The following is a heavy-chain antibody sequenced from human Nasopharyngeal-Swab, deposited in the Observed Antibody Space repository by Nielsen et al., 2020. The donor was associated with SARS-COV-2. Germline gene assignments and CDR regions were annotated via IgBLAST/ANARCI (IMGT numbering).Heavy chain of an antibody. Sequence: SLKISCAASGFTFDDYAMHWVRQVPGKGLEWVSGISWNSRRIGYADSVKGRFTISRDNAKNSLFLQMNSLRAEDTAVYYCTRTEDSLAGMEVWGQGTTVTVSS. V-gene: IGHV3-9*01. J-gene: IGHJ6*02. CDR2: ISWNSRRI. CDR3: TRTEDSLAGMEV. CDR1: GFTFDDYA. D-gene: IGHD3-22*01.